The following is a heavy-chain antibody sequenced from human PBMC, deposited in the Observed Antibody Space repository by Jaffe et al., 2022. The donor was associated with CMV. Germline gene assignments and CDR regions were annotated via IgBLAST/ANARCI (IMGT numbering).Heavy chain of an antibody. CDR3: ARMEGVGATKDGAFDI. D-gene: IGHD1-26*01. V-gene: IGHV2-70*01. CDR2: IDWDDDK. J-gene: IGHJ3*02. Sequence: QVTLRESGPALVKPTQTLTLTCTFSGFSLSTSGMCVSWIRQPPGKALEWLALIDWDDDKYYSTSLKTRLTISKDTSKNQVVLTMTNMDPVDTATYYCARMEGVGATKDGAFDIWGQGTMVTVSS. CDR1: GFSLSTSGMC.